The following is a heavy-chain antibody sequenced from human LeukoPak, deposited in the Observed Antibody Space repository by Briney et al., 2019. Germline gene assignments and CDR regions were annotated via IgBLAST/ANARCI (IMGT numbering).Heavy chain of an antibody. CDR2: IIPIFGTA. J-gene: IGHJ6*03. CDR1: GGTFSSYA. V-gene: IGHV1-69*05. CDR3: ARVVAEGPYYYYMDV. Sequence: GASVKVSCKASGGTFSSYAISWVRQAPGQGLEWMGGIIPIFGTANYAQKFQGRVTTTTDESTSTAYMELSSLRSADTAVYYCARVVAEGPYYYYMDVWGKGTTVTVSS.